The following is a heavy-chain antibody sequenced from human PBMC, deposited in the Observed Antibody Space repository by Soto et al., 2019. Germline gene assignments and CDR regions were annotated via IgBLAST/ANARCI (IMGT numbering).Heavy chain of an antibody. CDR3: ATLNSFGSDY. D-gene: IGHD5-18*01. CDR1: GFTFSSYW. CDR2: INSDGSAT. V-gene: IGHV3-74*01. J-gene: IGHJ4*02. Sequence: GGSLRLSCAASGFTFSSYWMHWVRQTAGKGLVWVSQINSDGSATRYADSVKGRFTISRDNAKNTVYLQMNSLRAEDTAVYYCATLNSFGSDYWGQGTLVTVSS.